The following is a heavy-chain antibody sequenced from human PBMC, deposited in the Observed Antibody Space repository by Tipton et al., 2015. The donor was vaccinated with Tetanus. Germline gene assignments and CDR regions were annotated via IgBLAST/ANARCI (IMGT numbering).Heavy chain of an antibody. D-gene: IGHD3/OR15-3a*01. Sequence: QSGPEVKKPGASVKVSCSASGYTFTGYYLHWVRQAPGQGLEWMGWINPNNGGTHFARKFQDRVTLTTDTSISTAYMELSRLTSDDMAIYVCSRTGRYLSSEGFDIWGQGTMVIVSS. CDR2: INPNNGGT. V-gene: IGHV1-2*02. J-gene: IGHJ3*02. CDR1: GYTFTGYY. CDR3: SRTGRYLSSEGFDI.